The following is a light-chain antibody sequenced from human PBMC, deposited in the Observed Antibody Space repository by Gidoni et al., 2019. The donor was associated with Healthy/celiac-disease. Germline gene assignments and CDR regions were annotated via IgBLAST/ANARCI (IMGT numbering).Light chain of an antibody. V-gene: IGKV1-39*01. CDR3: QQSYSTPQT. CDR2: AAS. Sequence: RVTITCRASQSISSYLNWYQQKPGKAPKLLIYAASSLQSGVPSRFSGSGSGTDFTLTISSLQPEDFATYYCQQSYSTPQTFGQGTKVEIK. J-gene: IGKJ1*01. CDR1: QSISSY.